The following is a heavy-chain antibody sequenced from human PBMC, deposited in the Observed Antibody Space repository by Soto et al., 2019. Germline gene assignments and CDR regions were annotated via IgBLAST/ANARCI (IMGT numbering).Heavy chain of an antibody. V-gene: IGHV1-69*02. CDR3: TSMGIAAAGTQNFDY. D-gene: IGHD6-13*01. CDR1: GGTFSSYT. CDR2: IIPILGIA. Sequence: QVQLVQSGAEVKKPGSSVKVSCKASGGTFSSYTISWVRQAPGQGLEWMGRIIPILGIANYAQKFQGRVTITADKSTSTAYMELSSVRSEDTAVYYCTSMGIAAAGTQNFDYWGQGTLVTVSS. J-gene: IGHJ4*02.